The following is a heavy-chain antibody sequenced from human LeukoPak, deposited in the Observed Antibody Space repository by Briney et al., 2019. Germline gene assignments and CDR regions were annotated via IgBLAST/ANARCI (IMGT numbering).Heavy chain of an antibody. Sequence: GGSLRLSCAASGFAFSSYAMHWVRQAPGKGLEWVAVISYDGSNKYYADSVKGRLTISRDNSKNTLYLQMNSLRAEDTAVYYCARASSFRPFLSYMDVWGKGTTVTVSS. CDR2: ISYDGSNK. CDR1: GFAFSSYA. J-gene: IGHJ6*03. V-gene: IGHV3-30*01. CDR3: ARASSFRPFLSYMDV.